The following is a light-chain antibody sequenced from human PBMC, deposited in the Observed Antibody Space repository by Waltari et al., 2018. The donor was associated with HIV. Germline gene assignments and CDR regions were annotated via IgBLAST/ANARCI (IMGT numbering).Light chain of an antibody. CDR1: ALPKKF. CDR2: EDS. CDR3: YSTDTSGNHRGL. V-gene: IGLV3-10*01. Sequence: YELTQPPSVSVSPGQTARITCSGDALPKKFAYWYRQKSGQAPVLVIYEDSKRPPEIPERVSGSSSGTMATLTISGAQVEDEGDYYCYSTDTSGNHRGLFGGGTKLTVL. J-gene: IGLJ2*01.